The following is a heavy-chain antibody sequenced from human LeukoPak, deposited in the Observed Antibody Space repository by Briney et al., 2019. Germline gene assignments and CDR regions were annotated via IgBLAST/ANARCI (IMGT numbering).Heavy chain of an antibody. CDR1: GGSISSYY. J-gene: IGHJ4*02. CDR3: AGSYYDFWSDAYYFDY. CDR2: IYYSGST. Sequence: SETLSLTCTDSGGSISSYYWSWIRQPPGKGLEWIGYIYYSGSTNYNPSLKSRVTISVDTSKNQFSLKLSSVTAADTAVYYCAGSYYDFWSDAYYFDYWGQGTLVTVSS. V-gene: IGHV4-59*08. D-gene: IGHD3-3*01.